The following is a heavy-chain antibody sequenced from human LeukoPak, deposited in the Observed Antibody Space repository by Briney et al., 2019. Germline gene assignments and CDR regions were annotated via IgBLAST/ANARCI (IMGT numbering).Heavy chain of an antibody. CDR3: IGSGGWPGY. D-gene: IGHD1-26*01. Sequence: GGSLRLSCAASGFTFSSYWMHWVRQAPGKGLVWVSRIASDGSTVYADSVKGRFTISRDNAQDTAYLQMKSLRVEDTAVYYCIGSGGWPGYWGQETRVTVSS. CDR1: GFTFSSYW. V-gene: IGHV3-74*01. CDR2: IASDGST. J-gene: IGHJ4*02.